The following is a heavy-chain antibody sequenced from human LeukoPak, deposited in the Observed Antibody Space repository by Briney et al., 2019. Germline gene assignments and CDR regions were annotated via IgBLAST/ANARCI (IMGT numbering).Heavy chain of an antibody. CDR3: ARETTVTQNDAYDI. V-gene: IGHV1-3*01. CDR1: GDTFTSHA. J-gene: IGHJ3*02. Sequence: ASVKASCKASGDTFTSHAIHWVRQAPGQRLEWMGWINAGNPNTKYSQKLQGRVTITRDTFASTAYMELSSLRSEDTAVYYCARETTVTQNDAYDIWGQGTMVTVSS. D-gene: IGHD4-17*01. CDR2: INAGNPNT.